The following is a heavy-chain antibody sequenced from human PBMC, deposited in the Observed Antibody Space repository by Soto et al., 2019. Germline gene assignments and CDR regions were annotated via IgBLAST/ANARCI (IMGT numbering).Heavy chain of an antibody. CDR2: IIPMFDTP. Sequence: QVQLVQSGAAVKKPGSSVKGSCKAPGGTFRSDSFSWVRQAPGQWLEWMGGIIPMFDTPIYAQKFQDRVTITADESTSTAYMRLISLRSGDTAVYYCARSGGLDRDFNYWGQGSLVTLST. D-gene: IGHD2-15*01. V-gene: IGHV1-69*12. CDR3: ARSGGLDRDFNY. J-gene: IGHJ4*02. CDR1: GGTFRSDS.